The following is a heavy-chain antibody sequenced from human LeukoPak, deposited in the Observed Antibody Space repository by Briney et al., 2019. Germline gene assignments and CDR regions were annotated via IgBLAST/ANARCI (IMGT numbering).Heavy chain of an antibody. V-gene: IGHV1-18*01. CDR3: ARQTGYCSGGSCRWYYFDY. D-gene: IGHD2-15*01. CDR2: ISAYNGNT. Sequence: ASVKVSCKASGYTFTSYGISWVRQAPGQGLEWMGWISAYNGNTNYAQKLHGRVTMTTDTSTSTAYMELRSLRYDDTAVYYCARQTGYCSGGSCRWYYFDYWGQGTLVTVSS. CDR1: GYTFTSYG. J-gene: IGHJ4*02.